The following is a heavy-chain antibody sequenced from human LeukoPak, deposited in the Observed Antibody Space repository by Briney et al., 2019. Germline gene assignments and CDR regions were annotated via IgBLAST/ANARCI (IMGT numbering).Heavy chain of an antibody. D-gene: IGHD3-3*01. CDR3: ARGVPYDSWSGPHYSDY. CDR2: IKQDGSQE. V-gene: IGHV3-7*01. CDR1: RXXLSTXW. Sequence: GGXXRXXCAXSRXXLSTXWXXWVRQAPGKGLEWVAHIKQDGSQEYYVDSVRGRFTISRDSAKNSLYLQMNSLRAEGTAVYYCARGVPYDSWSGPHYSDYWGQGTLVTVSS. J-gene: IGHJ4*02.